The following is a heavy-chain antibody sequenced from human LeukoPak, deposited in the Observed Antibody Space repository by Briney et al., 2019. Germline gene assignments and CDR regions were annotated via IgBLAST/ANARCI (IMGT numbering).Heavy chain of an antibody. J-gene: IGHJ6*02. Sequence: GGSLRLSCAASGFTFSSYAMHWVRQAPGKGLEWVAVISYDGSSKYYADSVKGRFTISRDNSKNTLYLQMNSLRSEDTAVYYCARVGYDILTGRIPPHGTDVWGQGTTVTVSS. V-gene: IGHV3-30-3*01. CDR2: ISYDGSSK. D-gene: IGHD3-9*01. CDR1: GFTFSSYA. CDR3: ARVGYDILTGRIPPHGTDV.